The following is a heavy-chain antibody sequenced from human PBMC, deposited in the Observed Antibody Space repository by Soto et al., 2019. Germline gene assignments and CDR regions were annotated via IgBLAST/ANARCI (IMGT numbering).Heavy chain of an antibody. J-gene: IGHJ6*02. CDR2: ISAYNGNT. Sequence: ASVKVSCKASGYTFTSYAMHWVRQAPGQGLEWMGWISAYNGNTNYAQELQSRVTMTTDTSTSTAYMELRSLRSDDTAVYYCAGSSLQIGYYYYGMDVWGQGTTVTVSS. V-gene: IGHV1-18*01. CDR1: GYTFTSYA. CDR3: AGSSLQIGYYYYGMDV.